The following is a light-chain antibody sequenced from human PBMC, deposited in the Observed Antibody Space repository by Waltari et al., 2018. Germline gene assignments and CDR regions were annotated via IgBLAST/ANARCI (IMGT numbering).Light chain of an antibody. J-gene: IGLJ2*01. Sequence: SSELTQDPAVSVALGQTVRITCQGDSLRSYYASWYQQKPGQAPVLVIYGKNNRPSGIPDPFSGSSVGNTASLTSTGAQAEDEADDYCNSRDSSGNHLVFGGGTKLTVL. CDR3: NSRDSSGNHLV. CDR2: GKN. V-gene: IGLV3-19*01. CDR1: SLRSYY.